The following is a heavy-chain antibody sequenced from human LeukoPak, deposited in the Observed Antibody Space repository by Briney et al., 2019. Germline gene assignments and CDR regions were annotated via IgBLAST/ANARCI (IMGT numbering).Heavy chain of an antibody. V-gene: IGHV4-4*07. J-gene: IGHJ5*02. Sequence: PSETLSLTCTVSGGPISSYYWSWIRQPAGKGLEWIGRIYTSGSTNYNPSLKSRVTMSVDTSKNQFSLKLSSVTAADTAVYYCARDTTDYDFWSGPHLNRDNWFDPWGQGTLVTVSS. CDR1: GGPISSYY. CDR2: IYTSGST. CDR3: ARDTTDYDFWSGPHLNRDNWFDP. D-gene: IGHD3-3*01.